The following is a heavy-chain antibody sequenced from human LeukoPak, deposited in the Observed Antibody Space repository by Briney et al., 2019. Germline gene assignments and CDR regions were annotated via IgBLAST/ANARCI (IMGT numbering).Heavy chain of an antibody. Sequence: PGGSLRLSCVASGFTFSSYSMNWVRQAPGKGLEWVSSISSSSSYIYYADSVKGRFTISRDNAKNSLYLQMNSLRAEGTAVYYCAILRSDSGYSYGLDDYWGQGTLVTVSS. CDR3: AILRSDSGYSYGLDDY. CDR2: ISSSSSYI. V-gene: IGHV3-21*01. J-gene: IGHJ4*02. CDR1: GFTFSSYS. D-gene: IGHD5-18*01.